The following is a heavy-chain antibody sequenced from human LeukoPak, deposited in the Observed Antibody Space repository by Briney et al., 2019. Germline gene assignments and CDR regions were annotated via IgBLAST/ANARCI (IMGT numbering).Heavy chain of an antibody. V-gene: IGHV3-7*01. Sequence: PGGSLRLSCAGSGFTFSNYWMTWVRQAPGKGLEWVANIKQDGSEKYYVDSVKGRFTISRDNAKNTLYLQMNSLRAEDTAVYYCASPEWLPDSIDIWGQGTMVTVSS. CDR1: GFTFSNYW. CDR3: ASPEWLPDSIDI. D-gene: IGHD3-3*01. J-gene: IGHJ3*02. CDR2: IKQDGSEK.